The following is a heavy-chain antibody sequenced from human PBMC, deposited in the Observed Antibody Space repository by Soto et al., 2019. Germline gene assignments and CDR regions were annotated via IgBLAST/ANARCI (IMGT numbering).Heavy chain of an antibody. CDR2: IKSDGSGT. CDR3: ARGDGDYYDGNGYLGRH. Sequence: EVQLVESGGGLVQPGGSLTLSCAASGFTFSSYWMHWVRQAPGKGLVWVARIKSDGSGTIYADSVKGRLTISRDNAGNTLYLQMNILRAEETAVYFCARGDGDYYDGNGYLGRHWGQGTLVTVSS. V-gene: IGHV3-74*01. D-gene: IGHD3-22*01. CDR1: GFTFSSYW. J-gene: IGHJ4*02.